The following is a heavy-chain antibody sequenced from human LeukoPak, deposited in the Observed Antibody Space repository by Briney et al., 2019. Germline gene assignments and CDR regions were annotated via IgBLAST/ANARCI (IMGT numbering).Heavy chain of an antibody. CDR3: ASVWRALGYTIDY. V-gene: IGHV3-21*01. CDR2: ISSSSSYI. J-gene: IGHJ4*02. CDR1: GFTFSSYS. Sequence: PGGSLRLSCAASGFTFSSYSVNWVCQAPGKGLEWVSSISSSSSYIYYADSVKGRFTISRDNAKNSLYLQMNSLRAEDTAVYYCASVWRALGYTIDYWGQGTQVAVSS. D-gene: IGHD5-18*01.